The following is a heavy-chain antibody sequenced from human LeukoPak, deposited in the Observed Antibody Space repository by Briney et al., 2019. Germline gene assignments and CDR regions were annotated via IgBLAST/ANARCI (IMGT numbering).Heavy chain of an antibody. CDR3: VRLAGVREWLVRGDFDY. CDR2: MSPNSGNT. Sequence: ASVKVSCKASGYTFTSYDINWVRQATGQGLEWMGWMSPNSGNTGYAQKFQGRVTMTRNTSISTAYMELSSLRSEDTAVYYCVRLAGVREWLVRGDFDYWGQGTLVTVSS. J-gene: IGHJ4*02. D-gene: IGHD6-19*01. CDR1: GYTFTSYD. V-gene: IGHV1-8*01.